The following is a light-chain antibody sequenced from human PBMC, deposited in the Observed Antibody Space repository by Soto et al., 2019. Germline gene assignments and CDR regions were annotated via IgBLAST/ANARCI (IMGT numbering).Light chain of an antibody. CDR3: QQYGSSGT. V-gene: IGKV3-20*01. CDR2: GAS. Sequence: EIVLTQSPGTLSLSPGERATLSCRASQSVSNNYLAWCQQKPGQAPRLLIYGASNRATGIPDGFSGSGSGTDFTLTISRLEPEDFAVYYCQQYGSSGTFGQGTKVDIK. J-gene: IGKJ1*01. CDR1: QSVSNNY.